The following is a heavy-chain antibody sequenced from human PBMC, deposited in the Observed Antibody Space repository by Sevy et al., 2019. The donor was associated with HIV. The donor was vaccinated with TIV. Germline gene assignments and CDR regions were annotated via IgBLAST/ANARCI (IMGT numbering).Heavy chain of an antibody. Sequence: ASVKVSCKACGYTFTSYAMHWVRQAPGQRLEWMGWINAGNGNTKYSQKFQGRVTITRDTSASTAYMELSSLRSEDTAVYYCARVNGLGYPDYYGMDVWGQGTTVTVSS. CDR1: GYTFTSYA. CDR3: ARVNGLGYPDYYGMDV. D-gene: IGHD5-18*01. V-gene: IGHV1-3*01. CDR2: INAGNGNT. J-gene: IGHJ6*02.